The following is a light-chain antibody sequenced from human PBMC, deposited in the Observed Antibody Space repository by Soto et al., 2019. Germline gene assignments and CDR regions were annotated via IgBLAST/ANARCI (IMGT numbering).Light chain of an antibody. CDR3: QKYNSAPWT. V-gene: IGKV1-27*01. CDR2: AAS. CDR1: QGFSNY. Sequence: DIQMTQSPSSLSASVGDRVTITCRASQGFSNYLAWYKQKPGEVPKLLIYAASTLQSGVPSRFSGSGSGTDFTLTISSLQPEDVETYYCQKYNSAPWTFGQGTKVEIK. J-gene: IGKJ1*01.